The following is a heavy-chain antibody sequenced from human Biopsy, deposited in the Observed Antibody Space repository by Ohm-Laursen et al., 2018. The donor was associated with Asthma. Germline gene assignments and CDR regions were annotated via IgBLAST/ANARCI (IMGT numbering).Heavy chain of an antibody. CDR1: GFTFRDYY. CDR3: AKRGSYFDY. D-gene: IGHD1-26*01. CDR2: ISGSGGST. Sequence: SLRLSCAAPGFTFRDYYMTWIRQAPGKGLEWVSAISGSGGSTYYADSVKGRFTISRDKSKNTLYMQMNSLRAEDTAVYYCAKRGSYFDYWGQGTLVTVSS. J-gene: IGHJ4*02. V-gene: IGHV3-23*01.